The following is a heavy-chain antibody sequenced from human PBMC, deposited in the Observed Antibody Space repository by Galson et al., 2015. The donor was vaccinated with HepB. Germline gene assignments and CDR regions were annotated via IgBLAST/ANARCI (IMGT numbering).Heavy chain of an antibody. Sequence: SLRLSCAASGFTFSSYSMNWVRQAPGKGLEWVSSISSSSSHIYYADSVKGRFTISRDNAKNSLYLQMNSLRAEDTAVYYCASLATWYSGSSQKVYWGQGTLVTVSS. V-gene: IGHV3-21*01. J-gene: IGHJ4*02. CDR2: ISSSSSHI. CDR3: ASLATWYSGSSQKVY. CDR1: GFTFSSYS. D-gene: IGHD6-6*01.